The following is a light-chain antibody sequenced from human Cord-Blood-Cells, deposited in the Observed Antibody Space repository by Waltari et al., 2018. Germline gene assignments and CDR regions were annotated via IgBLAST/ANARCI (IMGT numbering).Light chain of an antibody. CDR3: SSYTSSSTLVV. J-gene: IGLJ2*01. V-gene: IGLV2-14*01. Sequence: QSALTQPASVSGSPGQSIPISCTGTSSDVGGYTSVSWYEQHPGKDPQLMIYDVSNRPSGVSNRCSGAKSGNTASLTISGLQAEDEADYYCSSYTSSSTLVVFGGGTKLTVL. CDR2: DVS. CDR1: SSDVGGYTS.